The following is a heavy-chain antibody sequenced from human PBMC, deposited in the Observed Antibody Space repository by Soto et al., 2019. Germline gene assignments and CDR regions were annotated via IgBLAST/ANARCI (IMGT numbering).Heavy chain of an antibody. Sequence: PGGSLRLSCAASGFTFSSYDMHWVRQATGKGLEWVSAIGTAGDTYYPGSVKGRFTISRENAKNSLYLQMNSLRAGDTAVYYCARSTVTVTYDYYMDVWGKGTTVTVS. CDR2: IGTAGDT. D-gene: IGHD4-17*01. CDR1: GFTFSSYD. CDR3: ARSTVTVTYDYYMDV. V-gene: IGHV3-13*01. J-gene: IGHJ6*03.